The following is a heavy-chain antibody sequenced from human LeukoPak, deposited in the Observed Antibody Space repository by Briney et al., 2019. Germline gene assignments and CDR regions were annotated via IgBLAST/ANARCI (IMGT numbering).Heavy chain of an antibody. D-gene: IGHD3-10*01. J-gene: IGHJ6*03. Sequence: GSSLRPSCAASGFTFSRNVMHWVRQAPGKGLEWVALISYDGNNKFYADSVKGRFTISRDNSRNTLYLQMNSLSGEDAAVYSCARGGIPTGPYYYFYYIDVWGKGTAVTVPS. CDR3: ARGGIPTGPYYYFYYIDV. V-gene: IGHV3-30*01. CDR2: ISYDGNNK. CDR1: GFTFSRNV.